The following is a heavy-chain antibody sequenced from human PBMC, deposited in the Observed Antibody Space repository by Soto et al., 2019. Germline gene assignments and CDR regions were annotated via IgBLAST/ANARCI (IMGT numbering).Heavy chain of an antibody. J-gene: IGHJ5*02. CDR3: ARAGHSSSSEGANWFDP. CDR1: GGSISSGGYY. CDR2: IYYSGST. D-gene: IGHD6-6*01. Sequence: QVQLQESGPGLVKPSQTLSLTCTVSGGSISSGGYYWSWIRQHPGKGLEWIGYIYYSGSTYFNPSLKRRLTISVATSKSKFSLQLSSVTAADTAVYYCARAGHSSSSEGANWFDPWGQGTLVTVSS. V-gene: IGHV4-31*03.